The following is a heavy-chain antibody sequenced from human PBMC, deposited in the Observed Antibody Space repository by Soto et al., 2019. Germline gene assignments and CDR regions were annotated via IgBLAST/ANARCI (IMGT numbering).Heavy chain of an antibody. CDR1: GYTFTGYY. V-gene: IGHV1-2*02. CDR2: INPNSGGT. D-gene: IGHD3-22*01. CDR3: ARARVEYYYDSSGYCY. J-gene: IGHJ4*02. Sequence: GASVKVSCKATGYTFTGYYMHWVRQAPGQGLEWMGWINPNSGGTNYAQKFQGRVTMTRDTSISTAYMELSRLRSDDTAVYYCARARVEYYYDSSGYCYWGQGTLVTVSS.